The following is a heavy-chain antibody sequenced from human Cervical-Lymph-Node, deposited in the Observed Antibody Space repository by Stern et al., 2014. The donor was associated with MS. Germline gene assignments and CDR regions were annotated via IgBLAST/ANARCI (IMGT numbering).Heavy chain of an antibody. CDR2: INPSSGGT. J-gene: IGHJ6*02. CDR1: GYTFTGYY. CDR3: ARVAPALGYGMDV. V-gene: IGHV1-2*04. Sequence: QLVQSGAEVKKAGASVKVSCKASGYTFTGYYIHWVRQAPGQGLEWMGWINPSSGGTGYSQKFQGWVTMTRDTSISTAYMELNRLRSDETAVYYCARVAPALGYGMDVWGQGTTVIVSS.